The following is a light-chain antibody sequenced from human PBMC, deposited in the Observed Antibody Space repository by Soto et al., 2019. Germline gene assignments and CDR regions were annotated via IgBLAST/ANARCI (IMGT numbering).Light chain of an antibody. CDR1: QSVLYSSNNKNY. Sequence: DIVMTQSPDSLAVSLGERGTINCKSSQSVLYSSNNKNYLAWYQQKPGQPPKLLIYWASTRESGVPNRFSGSGSGTDSTLTISSLQAEDVAVYYCQQYYSTPPTVGGGTKVDSK. J-gene: IGKJ4*01. V-gene: IGKV4-1*01. CDR2: WAS. CDR3: QQYYSTPPT.